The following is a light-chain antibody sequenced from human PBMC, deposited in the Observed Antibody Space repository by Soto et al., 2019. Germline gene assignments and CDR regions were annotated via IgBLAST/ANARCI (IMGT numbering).Light chain of an antibody. Sequence: QTVVTQEPSLTVSPGGTVTLTCGSSTGAVTSGHYPYWFQQKPGQAPRTLIYDTSNKHSWPPARFSGSLLGGKAALTLSGAQPEDEAEYYCLLSYSGAHVVFGGGTKLNVL. J-gene: IGLJ2*01. V-gene: IGLV7-46*01. CDR1: TGAVTSGHY. CDR2: DTS. CDR3: LLSYSGAHVV.